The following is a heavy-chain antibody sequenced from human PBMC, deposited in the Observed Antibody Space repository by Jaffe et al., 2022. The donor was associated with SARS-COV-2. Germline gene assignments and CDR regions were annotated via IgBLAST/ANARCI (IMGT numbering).Heavy chain of an antibody. CDR1: GGSISSYY. D-gene: IGHD3-9*01. V-gene: IGHV4-59*08. CDR2: IYYSGST. CDR3: ARLREGYDILTGAPGGGSIDY. J-gene: IGHJ4*02. Sequence: QVQLQESGPGLVKPSETLSLTCTVSGGSISSYYWSWIRQPPGKGLEWIGYIYYSGSTNYNPSLKSRVTISVDTSKNQFSLKLSSVTAADTAVYYCARLREGYDILTGAPGGGSIDYWGQGTLVTVSS.